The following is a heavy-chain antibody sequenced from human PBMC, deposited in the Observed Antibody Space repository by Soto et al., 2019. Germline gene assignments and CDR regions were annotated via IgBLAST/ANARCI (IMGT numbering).Heavy chain of an antibody. J-gene: IGHJ4*02. V-gene: IGHV5-51*01. CDR3: ARHGSAPYSTTWYADD. Sequence: GESLKISCQASGYVFSSSWIAWVRHSPGKGLEWMGIVYPGDSDTKYSPSFQGQVTISEDTSINTAYLQWSSLKASDTAIYYCARHGSAPYSTTWYADDWGQGTQVTVSS. CDR1: GYVFSSSW. CDR2: VYPGDSDT. D-gene: IGHD2-2*01.